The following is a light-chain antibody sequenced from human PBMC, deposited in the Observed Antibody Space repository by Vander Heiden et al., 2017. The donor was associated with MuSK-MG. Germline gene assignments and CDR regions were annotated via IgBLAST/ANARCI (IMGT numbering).Light chain of an antibody. Sequence: DIKLTQSPSSLSASVGDRVTITCQASQDITNYLNWFQQKPGKAPKLLISDALNLATGVPSRFSGSGSGTDYSFTISSLQPEDVATYYCQQYDTLPLTFGRGTKVDIK. CDR2: DAL. CDR3: QQYDTLPLT. J-gene: IGKJ3*01. CDR1: QDITNY. V-gene: IGKV1-33*01.